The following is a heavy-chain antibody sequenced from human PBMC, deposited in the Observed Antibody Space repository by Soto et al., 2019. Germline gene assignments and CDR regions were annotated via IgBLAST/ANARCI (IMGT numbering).Heavy chain of an antibody. D-gene: IGHD3-3*01. CDR3: ARGAHGSGYGVY. J-gene: IGHJ4*02. V-gene: IGHV1-18*01. CDR2: ISGYNGNT. CDR1: GYTFTTYG. Sequence: QVQLVQSGTEVKKPGASVKVSCKASGYTFTTYGINWVRQAPGQGLEWMGWISGYNGNTNYAQKFQCRVTMTTDTSRSIAYMELRSLTFEDTAVYYCARGAHGSGYGVYWGQGTLVTVSS.